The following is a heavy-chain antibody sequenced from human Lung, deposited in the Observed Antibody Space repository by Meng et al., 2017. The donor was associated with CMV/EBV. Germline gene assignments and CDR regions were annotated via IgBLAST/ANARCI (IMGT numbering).Heavy chain of an antibody. V-gene: IGHV4-4*02. Sequence: QVQLRGSGPALVKPSETLSPTCAVSGDSITNHNWWAWVRQPPGKGLEWIGEIPHRGSSAYNPSLKSRVSMSIDKSKNQFSLKLTSVTAADTAVYHCLRRSGGSVWGQGTLVTVSS. J-gene: IGHJ1*01. CDR1: GDSITNHNW. D-gene: IGHD3-10*01. CDR2: IPHRGSS. CDR3: LRRSGGSV.